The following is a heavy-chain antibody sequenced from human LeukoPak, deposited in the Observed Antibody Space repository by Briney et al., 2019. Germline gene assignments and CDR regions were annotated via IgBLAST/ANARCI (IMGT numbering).Heavy chain of an antibody. CDR3: ARERVGLSTKGDYNQDWFDP. D-gene: IGHD2/OR15-2a*01. CDR1: EFSVGSNY. CDR2: IYSGGST. V-gene: IGHV3-66*01. J-gene: IGHJ5*02. Sequence: GGSLRLSCAASEFSVGSNYMTWVRQAPGKGLEWVSLIYSGGSTYYADSVKGRFTISRDNAKNSLYLQMNSLRAEDTAVYYCARERVGLSTKGDYNQDWFDPWGQGTLVTVSS.